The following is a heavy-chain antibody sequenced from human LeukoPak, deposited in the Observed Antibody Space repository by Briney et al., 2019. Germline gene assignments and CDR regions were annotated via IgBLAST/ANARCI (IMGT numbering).Heavy chain of an antibody. CDR3: AKEVSRVTTFYFDY. V-gene: IGHV3-23*01. J-gene: IGHJ4*02. CDR1: GFTFSDYA. Sequence: GGSLRLSCAASGFTFSDYAMTWVRQAPGKGLEWVAAINSGGDITHYADSVKGRLTVSRDNSKNTLYLQMKSLRAEDTAIYYCAKEVSRVTTFYFDYWGQGTLVTVSS. CDR2: INSGGDIT. D-gene: IGHD4-17*01.